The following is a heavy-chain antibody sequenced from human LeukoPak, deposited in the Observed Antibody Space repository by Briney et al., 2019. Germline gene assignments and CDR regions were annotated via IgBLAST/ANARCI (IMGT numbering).Heavy chain of an antibody. CDR2: IYTSGST. V-gene: IGHV4-4*07. J-gene: IGHJ5*02. CDR1: GGSISTYY. D-gene: IGHD6-13*01. CDR3: ARGLKPIAAIGTKKWFDP. Sequence: SETLSLTCTVSGGSISTYYWSWIRQPAGEGLEWIGRIYTSGSTNYNPSLKSRVTMSVDTSKNQFSLKLSSVTAADTAVYYCARGLKPIAAIGTKKWFDPWGQGTLVTVSS.